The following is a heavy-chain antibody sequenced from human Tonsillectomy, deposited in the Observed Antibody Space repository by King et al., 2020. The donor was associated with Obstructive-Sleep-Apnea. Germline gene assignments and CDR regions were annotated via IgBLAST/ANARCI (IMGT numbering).Heavy chain of an antibody. Sequence: QLVQSGGGLVQPGGSLRLSCAASGVTFSSYAMSWVRQAPVKGLEWFSAISGSGGSTYDADSVMGRFTISRDNSNNTLYLQMNSLRAGDTASYYCAKDWNDAEGPFDPWGQGTLVTVSS. CDR2: ISGSGGST. J-gene: IGHJ5*02. D-gene: IGHD1-1*01. CDR1: GVTFSSYA. V-gene: IGHV3-23*04. CDR3: AKDWNDAEGPFDP.